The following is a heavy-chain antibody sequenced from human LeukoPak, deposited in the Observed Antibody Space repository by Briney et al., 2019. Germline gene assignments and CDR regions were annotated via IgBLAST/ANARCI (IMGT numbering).Heavy chain of an antibody. CDR2: ISSSSSYI. V-gene: IGHV3-21*01. J-gene: IGHJ6*03. Sequence: GGSLRLSCAASGFTFSSYSMNWVRQAPGKGLEWVSSISSSSSYIYYADSVKGRFTLSRDNAKNSLYLQMNSLRAEDTAVYYCAREENGDFPYYFYYMDVWGKGTTVTVSS. CDR3: AREENGDFPYYFYYMDV. D-gene: IGHD4-17*01. CDR1: GFTFSSYS.